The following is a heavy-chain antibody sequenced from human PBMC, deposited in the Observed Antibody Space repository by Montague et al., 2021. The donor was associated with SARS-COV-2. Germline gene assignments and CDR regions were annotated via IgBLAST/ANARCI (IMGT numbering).Heavy chain of an antibody. CDR3: AREWSRTIDY. Sequence: SETLSLTCSVSGTSINTHYWAWIRQPPGKGLELIAYIHSSGSTNYKPSLQSRVNISMDMSKNQVSLSLTSVTGADTAVYHCAREWSRTIDYWGRGTLVTVSS. CDR1: GTSINTHY. J-gene: IGHJ4*02. CDR2: IHSSGST. V-gene: IGHV4-59*11. D-gene: IGHD2-2*01.